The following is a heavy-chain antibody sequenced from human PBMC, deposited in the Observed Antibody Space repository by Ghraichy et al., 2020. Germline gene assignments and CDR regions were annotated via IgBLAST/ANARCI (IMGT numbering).Heavy chain of an antibody. CDR1: GFTFDDYA. CDR2: ISVDGGST. CDR3: AKDRPSSSWYWFDP. Sequence: GGSLRFSCAAPGFTFDDYAMHWVRQAPGKGLEWVSLISVDGGSTYYADSVKGRFTISRDNSKNSLYLQMNSLRTEDTALYYCAKDRPSSSWYWFDPWGQGTLVTVSS. J-gene: IGHJ5*02. V-gene: IGHV3-43*02. D-gene: IGHD6-13*01.